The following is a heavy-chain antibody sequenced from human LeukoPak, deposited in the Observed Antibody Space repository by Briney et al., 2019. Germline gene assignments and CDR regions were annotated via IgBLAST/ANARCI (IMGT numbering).Heavy chain of an antibody. Sequence: SVKVSCKASGGTFSSYAISWVRQAPGQGLEWMGGIIPIFGTANYAQKFQGRVTITADESTSTAYMELSSLRSEDTAVYYCARVTMVQGVEAFDIWGQGTMVTVSS. CDR2: IIPIFGTA. CDR3: ARVTMVQGVEAFDI. CDR1: GGTFSSYA. V-gene: IGHV1-69*13. D-gene: IGHD3-10*01. J-gene: IGHJ3*02.